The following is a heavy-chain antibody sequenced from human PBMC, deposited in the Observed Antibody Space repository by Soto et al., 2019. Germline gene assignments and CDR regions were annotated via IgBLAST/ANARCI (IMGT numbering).Heavy chain of an antibody. D-gene: IGHD5-12*01. Sequence: QVQLVQSGAKVKKPGSSMKVSCKASGGTFSSYAISWVRQAPGQGLEWMGGIIPIFGTANYAQKFQGRVTITADESTSTAYMELSSLRSEDTAVYYCAREGRDGYNYGIDYWGQGTLVTVSS. V-gene: IGHV1-69*01. CDR3: AREGRDGYNYGIDY. J-gene: IGHJ4*02. CDR1: GGTFSSYA. CDR2: IIPIFGTA.